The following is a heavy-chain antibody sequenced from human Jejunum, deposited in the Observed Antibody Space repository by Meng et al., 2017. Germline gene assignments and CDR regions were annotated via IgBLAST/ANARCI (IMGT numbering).Heavy chain of an antibody. J-gene: IGHJ3*02. CDR3: ARDPGYGSFDI. CDR2: INQDESLQ. V-gene: IGHV3-7*01. CDR1: GFPFSSYW. D-gene: IGHD5-18*01. Sequence: GESLKISCVASGFPFSSYWMSWVRQSPGKRLELVANINQDESLQSYVDSVKGRFNISRDNAKNSFFLQMNTLRAEDTALYYCARDPGYGSFDIWGQGTLVTVSS.